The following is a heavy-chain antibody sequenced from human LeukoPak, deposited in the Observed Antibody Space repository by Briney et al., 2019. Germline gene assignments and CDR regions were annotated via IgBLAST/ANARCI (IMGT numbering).Heavy chain of an antibody. V-gene: IGHV1-18*01. Sequence: GASVRVSCMPSGYTLTIYSTRWVRHAPGQGLEWMGWISAYNGNTNYAQKLQGRVTMTTDTSTSTAYMELRSLRSDDTAVYYCARVKTVVPAVPVDYWGQGTLVTVSS. D-gene: IGHD2-2*01. CDR2: ISAYNGNT. CDR3: ARVKTVVPAVPVDY. J-gene: IGHJ4*02. CDR1: GYTLTIYS.